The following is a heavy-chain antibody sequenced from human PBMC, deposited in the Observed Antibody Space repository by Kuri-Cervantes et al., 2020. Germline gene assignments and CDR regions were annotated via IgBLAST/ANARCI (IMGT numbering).Heavy chain of an antibody. J-gene: IGHJ4*02. Sequence: ETLSLTCAASGFTFSSYSMNWVRQAPGKGLEWVSSISSSGSYIYYADSVKGRFTISRDNAKNSLYLQMNSLRAEDTAVYYCARGGLGRDGYNFLYWGQGTLVTVSS. CDR3: ARGGLGRDGYNFLY. CDR1: GFTFSSYS. CDR2: ISSSGSYI. V-gene: IGHV3-21*01. D-gene: IGHD5-24*01.